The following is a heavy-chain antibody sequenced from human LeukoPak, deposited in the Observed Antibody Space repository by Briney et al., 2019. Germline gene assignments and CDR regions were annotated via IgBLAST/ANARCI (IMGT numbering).Heavy chain of an antibody. D-gene: IGHD2-21*02. CDR1: GGSISSGGYY. CDR3: ARERNCGGDCYSSWFDL. CDR2: MHYSGST. V-gene: IGHV4-31*03. Sequence: SETLSHTCTVSGGSISSGGYYWSWIRQLPGKDLEWIGYMHYSGSTFYSSSLKSRVTISLDTSKNQFSLKLSSVTAADTAVYYCARERNCGGDCYSSWFDLWGQGTLVTVSS. J-gene: IGHJ5*02.